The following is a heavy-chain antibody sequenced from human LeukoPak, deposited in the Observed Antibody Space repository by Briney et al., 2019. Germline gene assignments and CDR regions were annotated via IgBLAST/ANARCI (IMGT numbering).Heavy chain of an antibody. CDR2: INPSGGST. V-gene: IGHV1-46*01. J-gene: IGHJ4*02. CDR1: GYTFTSYY. D-gene: IGHD2-2*01. Sequence: ASVKVSCKASGYTFTSYYMHWVRQAPGQGLEWMGIINPSGGSTSYAQKFQGRVTMTTDTSTSTAYMELRSLRSDDTAVYYCARGHEGSTSKLYEFDYWGQGTLVTVSS. CDR3: ARGHEGSTSKLYEFDY.